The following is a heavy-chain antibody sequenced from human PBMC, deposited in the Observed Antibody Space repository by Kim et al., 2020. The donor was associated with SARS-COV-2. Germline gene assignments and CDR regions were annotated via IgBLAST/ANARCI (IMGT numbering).Heavy chain of an antibody. D-gene: IGHD3-22*01. CDR3: ARDFLNSLSGYSPYGMDV. J-gene: IGHJ6*01. Sequence: GGSLRLSCEASGFTFSSYDIHWVRQAPGKGLEWVTVISYDGANKYYADSVKGRFTISRDNSKNTLFLQMNSLRTEDTAVYYCARDFLNSLSGYSPYGMDV. CDR2: ISYDGANK. V-gene: IGHV3-30*03. CDR1: GFTFSSYD.